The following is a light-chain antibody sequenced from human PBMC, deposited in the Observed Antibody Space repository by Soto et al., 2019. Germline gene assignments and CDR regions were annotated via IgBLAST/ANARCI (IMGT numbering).Light chain of an antibody. CDR3: VSYATSTTLYV. Sequence: QSVLTQPASVSGSPGQSITISCTATSSDVGSFNYVSWYQHHPGKAPKLMIYEVTSRPSGVSNRFSGSKSGNTASLTISGLQAEDEADYYCVSYATSTTLYVFXYGIKVTVL. V-gene: IGLV2-14*01. CDR2: EVT. CDR1: SSDVGSFNY. J-gene: IGLJ1*01.